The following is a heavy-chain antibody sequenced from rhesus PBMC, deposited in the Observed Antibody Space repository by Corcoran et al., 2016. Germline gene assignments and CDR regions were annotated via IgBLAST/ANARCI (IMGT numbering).Heavy chain of an antibody. Sequence: QVQLQESGPGLVKPSETLSLTCAVSGYSISSNYRSWIRQPPGKGLEWIGYIFGSDWITYYNPSLKSRVTISTDTSKNPFSLKLTSVTAADTAVYYCTRDFDYDFDYWGQGVLVTVSS. V-gene: IGHV4-160*01. J-gene: IGHJ4*01. D-gene: IGHD3-40*01. CDR2: IFGSDWIT. CDR3: TRDFDYDFDY. CDR1: GYSISSNY.